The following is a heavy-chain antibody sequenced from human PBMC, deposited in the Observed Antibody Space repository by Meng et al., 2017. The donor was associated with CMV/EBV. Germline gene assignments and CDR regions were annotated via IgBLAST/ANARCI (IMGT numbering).Heavy chain of an antibody. D-gene: IGHD3-16*01. J-gene: IGHJ4*02. V-gene: IGHV4-4*07. CDR1: GAAIKNYN. Sequence: QVQIQEAGPGLSNPSETLSLTCIVSGAAIKNYNWNWVRQPAGQGLEWIGLIQVIGHTVYNPSLKSRVTVSLDASKSQFSLTLNSVTAADTATYYCAGSRPGGGACDYWGQGILVTVSS. CDR2: IQVIGHT. CDR3: AGSRPGGGACDY.